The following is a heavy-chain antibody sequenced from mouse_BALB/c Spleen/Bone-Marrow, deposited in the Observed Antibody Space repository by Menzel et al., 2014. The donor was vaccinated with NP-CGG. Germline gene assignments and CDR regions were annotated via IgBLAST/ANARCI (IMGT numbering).Heavy chain of an antibody. J-gene: IGHJ3*01. Sequence: EVKLVESGPELVKPGASVKMSCKASGYTFTSYVMHWVKQKPGQGLEWIGYINPYNDGTKYNEKFKGKATLTSDKSSSTAYMELCSLTSEDSAVYYCARSGRYDGFAYWGQGALVTVSA. CDR2: INPYNDGT. V-gene: IGHV1-14*01. CDR3: ARSGRYDGFAY. CDR1: GYTFTSYV. D-gene: IGHD2-14*01.